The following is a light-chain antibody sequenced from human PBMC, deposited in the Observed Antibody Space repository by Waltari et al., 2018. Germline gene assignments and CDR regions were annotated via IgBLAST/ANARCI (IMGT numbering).Light chain of an antibody. CDR2: DAS. Sequence: VLAQSPGTLSVSSWEGATPSCKASHSVGKYLAWYQQKPGQAPRLLIYDASTRATGIPDRFSGSGSGTDFSLTISRLEPEDFAVYYCQKYVSLPATFGQGTKVETK. CDR1: HSVGKY. CDR3: QKYVSLPAT. V-gene: IGKV3-20*01. J-gene: IGKJ1*01.